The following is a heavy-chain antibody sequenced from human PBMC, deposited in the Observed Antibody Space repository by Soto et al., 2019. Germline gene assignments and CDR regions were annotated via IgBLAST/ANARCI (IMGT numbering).Heavy chain of an antibody. CDR2: IKSKTDGGTT. Sequence: GGSLRLSCAASGFTFSNAWMSWVRQAPGKGLEWVGRIKSKTDGGTTDYAAPVKGRFTISRDDSKNTLYLQMNSLKTEDTAVYYRTTDTELGYYYYGMEVWGQGTTVTVSS. CDR3: TTDTELGYYYYGMEV. D-gene: IGHD1-7*01. J-gene: IGHJ6*02. CDR1: GFTFSNAW. V-gene: IGHV3-15*01.